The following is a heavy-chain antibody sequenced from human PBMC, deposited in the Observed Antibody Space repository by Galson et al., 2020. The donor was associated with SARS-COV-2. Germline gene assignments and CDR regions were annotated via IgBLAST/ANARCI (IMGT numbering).Heavy chain of an antibody. CDR3: ATERLES. CDR1: GFTFSSYN. CDR2: IRSSSGSI. Sequence: GVSLRLYCAASGFTFSSYNMNWARQTPVKGLELVAYIRSSSGSIYYADSVKGRFTIPRDNAKRPLYLKVSSLRVEDTAVSYGATERLESWGQGTLVTVSS. V-gene: IGHV3-48*04. D-gene: IGHD1-1*01. J-gene: IGHJ4*02.